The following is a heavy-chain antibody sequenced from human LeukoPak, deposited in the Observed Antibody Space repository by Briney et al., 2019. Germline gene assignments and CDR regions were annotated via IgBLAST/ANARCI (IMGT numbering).Heavy chain of an antibody. CDR1: GFTFSAFA. CDR3: ARDYSGWFRDY. D-gene: IGHD6-19*01. CDR2: ISTDSHYI. V-gene: IGHV3-21*01. Sequence: GGSLRLSCAASGFTFSAFAMNWVRLPPGKGLEWVSSISTDSHYIYYADSVKGRFSTSRDNAKNALYLQMDSLRAEDTAVYFCARDYSGWFRDYWGQGTLVTVSS. J-gene: IGHJ4*02.